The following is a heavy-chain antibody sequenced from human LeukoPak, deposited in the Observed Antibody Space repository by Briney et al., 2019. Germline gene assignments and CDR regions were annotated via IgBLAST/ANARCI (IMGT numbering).Heavy chain of an antibody. J-gene: IGHJ6*03. CDR3: ARIAEPSIYYYMDV. Sequence: SETLSLTCAVYGGSFSGYYWSWIRQPPGKGLEWIGEINHSGSTNYNPSLKSRVTISVDTSKNQFSLKLSSVTAADTAVYYCARIAEPSIYYYMDVWGKGTTVTISS. CDR1: GGSFSGYY. CDR2: INHSGST. D-gene: IGHD1-14*01. V-gene: IGHV4-34*01.